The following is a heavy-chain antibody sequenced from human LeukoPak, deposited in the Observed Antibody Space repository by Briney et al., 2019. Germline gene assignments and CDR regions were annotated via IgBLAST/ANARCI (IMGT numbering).Heavy chain of an antibody. CDR1: GFNFSSYA. V-gene: IGHV3-23*01. Sequence: GGALILSCAASGFNFSSYAMSWVRQAPGKGLEWVSDIGGSGCPTQYADSVKGRFTIPRDTSKNTLYLQMNSLRAEDTAVYYCARYNDYIWGSYRYPYYMDVWGKGTTVTVSS. CDR3: ARYNDYIWGSYRYPYYMDV. J-gene: IGHJ6*03. D-gene: IGHD3-16*02. CDR2: IGGSGCPT.